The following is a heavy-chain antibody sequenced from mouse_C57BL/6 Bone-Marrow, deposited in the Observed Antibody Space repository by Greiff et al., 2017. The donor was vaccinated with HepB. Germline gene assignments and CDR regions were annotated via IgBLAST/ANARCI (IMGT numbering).Heavy chain of an antibody. D-gene: IGHD1-1*01. V-gene: IGHV1-55*01. J-gene: IGHJ4*01. CDR1: GYTFTSYW. Sequence: QVQLQQPGAELVKPGASVKMSCKASGYTFTSYWITWVKQRPGQGLEWIGDIYPGSGSTNYNEKFKSKATLTVDTSSSTAYMQLSSLTSEDSAVYYCARLNPAVVPPMDYWGQGTSVTVSS. CDR2: IYPGSGST. CDR3: ARLNPAVVPPMDY.